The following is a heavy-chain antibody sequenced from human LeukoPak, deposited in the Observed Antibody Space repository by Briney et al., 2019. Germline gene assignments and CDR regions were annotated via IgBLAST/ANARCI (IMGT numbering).Heavy chain of an antibody. CDR3: ARGRPTTSIAAAGVNWFDP. V-gene: IGHV1-69*06. J-gene: IGHJ5*02. D-gene: IGHD6-13*01. CDR1: GYTFTGYF. CDR2: IIPIFGTA. Sequence: SVKVSCKASGYTFTGYFMHWVRQAPGQGLEWMGGIIPIFGTANYAQKFQGRVTITADKSTSTAYMELSSLRSEDTAVYYCARGRPTTSIAAAGVNWFDPWGQGTLVTVSS.